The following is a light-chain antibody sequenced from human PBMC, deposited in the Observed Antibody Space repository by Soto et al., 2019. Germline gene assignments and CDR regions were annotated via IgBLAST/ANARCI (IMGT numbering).Light chain of an antibody. CDR2: GAS. J-gene: IGKJ4*01. CDR1: QSVSSIY. Sequence: EIVLTQSPGTLSLSPGERATLSCRASQSVSSIYLAWYQQKPGQAPRLLIYGASSRATGIPDRFSGSGSGTDFTLTISRLEPEDFAVYYCQQYGSSPKLTFGGGTKVEIE. CDR3: QQYGSSPKLT. V-gene: IGKV3-20*01.